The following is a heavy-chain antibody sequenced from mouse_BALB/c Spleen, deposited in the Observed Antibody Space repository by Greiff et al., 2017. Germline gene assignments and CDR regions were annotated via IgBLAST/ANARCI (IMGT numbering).Heavy chain of an antibody. CDR2: IWRGGST. J-gene: IGHJ1*01. CDR1: GFSLTSYG. V-gene: IGHV2-5-1*01. D-gene: IGHD1-1*01. CDR3: AIPYYYGSSYWYFDV. Sequence: QVQLQQSGPSLVQPSQSLSITCTVSGFSLTSYGVHWVRQSPGKGLEWLGVIWRGGSTDYNAAFMSRLSITKDNSKSQVFFKMNSLQADDTAIYYCAIPYYYGSSYWYFDVWGAGTTVTVSS.